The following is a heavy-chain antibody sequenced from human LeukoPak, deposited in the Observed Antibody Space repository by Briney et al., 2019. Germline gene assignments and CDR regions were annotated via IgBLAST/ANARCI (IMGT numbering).Heavy chain of an antibody. CDR2: IKEDGSEN. Sequence: GGSLILSCAASGFTFSRYWMTWVRQAPGKGLEWVANIKEDGSENSYVESVKGRFTISRDNAKNSLYLQLNSLRAEDTAVYFCARQRYSDYWGQGTLVTVSS. V-gene: IGHV3-7*01. CDR1: GFTFSRYW. D-gene: IGHD1-1*01. J-gene: IGHJ4*02. CDR3: ARQRYSDY.